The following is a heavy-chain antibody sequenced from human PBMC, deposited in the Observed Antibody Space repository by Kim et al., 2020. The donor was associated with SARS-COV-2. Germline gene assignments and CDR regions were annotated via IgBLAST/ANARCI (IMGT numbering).Heavy chain of an antibody. V-gene: IGHV4-59*13. J-gene: IGHJ4*02. Sequence: SETLSLTCTVSGAPISSYYWVWVRQPPGKGLEWMATFFRSGSTSSNPYLKSRVTISSDTTTHQSSLQLSSGTAAEKTVFYCARRDYSDNAGRLHCGQGP. CDR3: ARRDYSDNAGRLH. CDR1: GAPISSYY. D-gene: IGHD4-4*01. CDR2: FFRSGST.